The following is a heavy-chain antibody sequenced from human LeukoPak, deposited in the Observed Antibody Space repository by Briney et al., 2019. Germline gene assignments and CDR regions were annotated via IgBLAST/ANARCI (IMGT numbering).Heavy chain of an antibody. CDR3: ARGYGDKASNLYYYYGMDV. V-gene: IGHV3-33*01. CDR2: IWYDGSNK. CDR1: GFTFSSYG. Sequence: GGSLRLSCAASGFTFSSYGMHWVRQAPGKGLEWVAVIWYDGSNKYYADSVKGRFTISRDNSKNTLCLQMNSLRAEDTAVYYCARGYGDKASNLYYYYGMDVWGQGTTVTVSS. J-gene: IGHJ6*02. D-gene: IGHD4-17*01.